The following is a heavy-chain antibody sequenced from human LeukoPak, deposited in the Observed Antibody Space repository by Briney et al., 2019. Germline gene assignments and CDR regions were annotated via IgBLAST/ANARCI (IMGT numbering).Heavy chain of an antibody. J-gene: IGHJ6*03. CDR3: ARIRRAYLIHYYYYYMDV. Sequence: PSETLSLTCAVYGGSFSGYYWSWIRQPPGKGLEWIGEINHSGSTNYNPSLKSRVTISVDTSKNQFSLKLSSVTAADTAVYYCARIRRAYLIHYYYYYMDVWGKGTTVTVSS. CDR1: GGSFSGYY. V-gene: IGHV4-34*01. D-gene: IGHD2-21*01. CDR2: INHSGST.